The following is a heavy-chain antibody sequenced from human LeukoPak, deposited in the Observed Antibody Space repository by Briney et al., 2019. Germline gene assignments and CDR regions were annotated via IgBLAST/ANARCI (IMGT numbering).Heavy chain of an antibody. CDR2: INPNSGGT. Sequence: ASVKVSCKASGYTFTGYCMHWVRQAPGQGLEWMGRINPNSGGTNYAQKFQGRVTMTRDTSISTAYMELSRLRSDDTAVYYCARVVAARNWYFDLWGRGTLVTVSS. CDR1: GYTFTGYC. J-gene: IGHJ2*01. CDR3: ARVVAARNWYFDL. V-gene: IGHV1-2*06. D-gene: IGHD6-6*01.